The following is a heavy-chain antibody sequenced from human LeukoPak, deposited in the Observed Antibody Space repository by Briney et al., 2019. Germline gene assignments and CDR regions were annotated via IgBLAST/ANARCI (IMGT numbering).Heavy chain of an antibody. Sequence: GGSLRLSCAASGFTFSSYAMGWVRQAPGKGLEWVSVIRGSGGSTYYGDSEKGRFTISRDNSKNTLYLQMNSLRAEDTAVYYCAGDRATSYFDYWGQGALVTISS. J-gene: IGHJ4*02. CDR2: IRGSGGST. V-gene: IGHV3-23*01. D-gene: IGHD1-26*01. CDR3: AGDRATSYFDY. CDR1: GFTFSSYA.